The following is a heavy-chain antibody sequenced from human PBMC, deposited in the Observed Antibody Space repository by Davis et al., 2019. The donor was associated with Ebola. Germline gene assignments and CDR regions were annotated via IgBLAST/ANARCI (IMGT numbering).Heavy chain of an antibody. CDR1: GFTFSSYA. J-gene: IGHJ4*02. Sequence: GGSLTLSCAASGFTFSSYAMSCVRQAPGKGLEWVSAISGSGGSTYYADSVKGRFTISRDNSKNTLYLQMNSLRAEDTAVYYCANRGVAANYWGQGTLVTVSS. V-gene: IGHV3-23*01. CDR2: ISGSGGST. D-gene: IGHD2-15*01. CDR3: ANRGVAANY.